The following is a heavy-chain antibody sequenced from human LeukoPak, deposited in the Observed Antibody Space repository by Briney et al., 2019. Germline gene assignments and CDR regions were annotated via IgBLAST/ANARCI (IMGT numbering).Heavy chain of an antibody. D-gene: IGHD6-13*01. J-gene: IGHJ4*02. CDR2: IYSGGST. V-gene: IGHV3-53*01. Sequence: PGGSLRPSCAASGFTVSSNYMSWVRQAPGKGLGWVSVIYSGGSTYYADSVKGRFTISRDNSKNTLYLQMNSLRAEDTAVYYCARGDSSSRRVFDYWGQGTLVTVSS. CDR3: ARGDSSSRRVFDY. CDR1: GFTVSSNY.